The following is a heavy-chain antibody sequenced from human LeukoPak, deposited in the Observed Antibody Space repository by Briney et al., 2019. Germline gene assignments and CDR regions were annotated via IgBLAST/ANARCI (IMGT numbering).Heavy chain of an antibody. Sequence: GASVKVSCKASGYTFTSYDINWVRQATGQGLEWMGWMNPNSGNTGYAQKFQGRVTITRNTSISTAYMELSSLRSEDTAVYYCAVGYFDRLSPFDYWGQGTLVTVSS. V-gene: IGHV1-8*03. D-gene: IGHD3-9*01. J-gene: IGHJ4*02. CDR1: GYTFTSYD. CDR3: AVGYFDRLSPFDY. CDR2: MNPNSGNT.